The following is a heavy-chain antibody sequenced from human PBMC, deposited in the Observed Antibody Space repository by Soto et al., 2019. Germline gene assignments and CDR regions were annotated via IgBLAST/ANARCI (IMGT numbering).Heavy chain of an antibody. J-gene: IGHJ4*02. CDR1: GFTFSDDY. V-gene: IGHV3-11*06. Sequence: QVQLVESGGGLVKPGGSLRLSCAASGFTFSDDYMSWIRRAPGKGLEWVSYISSSSSYTNYADSVKGRFTISRDNAKNSLYLQMNSLRAEDTAVYYCARDRGSGSLDYWGQGTLVTVSS. D-gene: IGHD6-19*01. CDR3: ARDRGSGSLDY. CDR2: ISSSSSYT.